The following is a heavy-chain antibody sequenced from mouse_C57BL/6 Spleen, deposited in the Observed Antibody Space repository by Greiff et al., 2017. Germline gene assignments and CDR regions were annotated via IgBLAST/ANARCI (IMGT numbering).Heavy chain of an antibody. CDR2: IYPGSGST. CDR1: GYTFTSYW. V-gene: IGHV1-55*01. Sequence: QVQLQQPGAELVKPGASVKMSCKASGYTFTSYWITWVKQRPGQGLEWIGDIYPGSGSTNYNEKFKSKATLTVDTSSSTAYMQLSSLTSEDSAVYYCARKGALSSNLWYFDGWGTGTTVTVAS. D-gene: IGHD2-5*01. CDR3: ARKGALSSNLWYFDG. J-gene: IGHJ1*03.